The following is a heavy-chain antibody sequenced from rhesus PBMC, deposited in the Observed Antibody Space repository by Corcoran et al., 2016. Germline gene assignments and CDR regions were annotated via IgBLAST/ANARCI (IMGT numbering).Heavy chain of an antibody. CDR1: GFTFSSYW. V-gene: IGHV3S42*01. J-gene: IGHJ4*01. CDR3: AKVGGSWGY. CDR2: INGGGGSK. D-gene: IGHD6-25*01. Sequence: EVQLVESGGGLAKPGGSLRLSCAASGFTFSSYWMNWVRQCPGEGLEWISAINGGGGSKYYADSVKGRFTISRDNSKNTLSLQMNSLRAEDTAVYYCAKVGGSWGYWGQGVLVTVSS.